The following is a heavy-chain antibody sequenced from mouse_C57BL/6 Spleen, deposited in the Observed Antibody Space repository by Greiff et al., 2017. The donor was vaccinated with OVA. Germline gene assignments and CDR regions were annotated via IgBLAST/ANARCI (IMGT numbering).Heavy chain of an antibody. J-gene: IGHJ2*01. CDR3: ARGDTTVVADFDD. V-gene: IGHV1-55*01. CDR1: GYTFTSYW. CDR2: IYPGSGST. Sequence: QVQLQQPGAELVKPGASVKMSCKASGYTFTSYWITWVKQRPGQGLEWIGDIYPGSGSTNYNEKFKSKATLTVDTSSSTAYMQLSSLTSEDSAVYYCARGDTTVVADFDDWGQGTTLTVSS. D-gene: IGHD1-1*01.